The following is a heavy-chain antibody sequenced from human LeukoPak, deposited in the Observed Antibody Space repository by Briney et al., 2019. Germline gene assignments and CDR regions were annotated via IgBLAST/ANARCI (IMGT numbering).Heavy chain of an antibody. CDR2: INPNSGGT. CDR3: ARGGGFYNAWFDP. V-gene: IGHV1-2*02. J-gene: IGHJ5*02. Sequence: ASVKVSCKASGYTXTAYYIHGVRQAPGQGLEWVGWINPNSGGTNYAQKFQGRVTMTRDTSISTVHMELISLRSDDTAVYYCARGGGFYNAWFDPWGQGTPVTVSS. D-gene: IGHD3-9*01. CDR1: GYTXTAYY.